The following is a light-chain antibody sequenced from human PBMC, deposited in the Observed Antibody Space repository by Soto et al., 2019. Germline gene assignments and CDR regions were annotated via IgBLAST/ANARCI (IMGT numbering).Light chain of an antibody. CDR2: AAS. Sequence: DIQMTQSPSSLSASVGDRVTITCRASQSLSSYLNWYQQKPGKAPKLLIYAASSLKSSVPSRFSGSGSGTDFTLTISSLQPEDFATYYCQQSYSTPPVTFGGGTKVEIK. J-gene: IGKJ4*01. CDR3: QQSYSTPPVT. V-gene: IGKV1-39*01. CDR1: QSLSSY.